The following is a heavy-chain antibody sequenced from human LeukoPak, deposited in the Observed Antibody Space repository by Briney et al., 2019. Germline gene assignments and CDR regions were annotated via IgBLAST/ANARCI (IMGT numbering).Heavy chain of an antibody. CDR2: ISKDGSNK. D-gene: IGHD2-2*03. V-gene: IGHV3-30*04. J-gene: IGHJ4*02. Sequence: GGSLRLSCAASGFIFSSHAMHWVRQAPGKGLEWVTSISKDGSNKYYADSAKGRFTISRDNSKNTLYLQMNSPRAEDTAVYYCAGPSLIGSTVDYWGQGTLVTVSS. CDR3: AGPSLIGSTVDY. CDR1: GFIFSSHA.